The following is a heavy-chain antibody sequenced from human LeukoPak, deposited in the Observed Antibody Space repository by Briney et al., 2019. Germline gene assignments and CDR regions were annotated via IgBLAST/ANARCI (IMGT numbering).Heavy chain of an antibody. CDR3: ARGDDFWSGDLYYFDY. V-gene: IGHV1-2*02. CDR1: GYTFTGYY. J-gene: IGHJ4*02. CDR2: INPNSGGT. Sequence: WASVKVSCKASGYTFTGYYMHWVRQAPGQGLEWMGWINPNSGGTNYAQKFQGRVTMTRDTSISTAYMELSRLRSDDTAVHYCARGDDFWSGDLYYFDYWGQGTLVTVSS. D-gene: IGHD3-3*01.